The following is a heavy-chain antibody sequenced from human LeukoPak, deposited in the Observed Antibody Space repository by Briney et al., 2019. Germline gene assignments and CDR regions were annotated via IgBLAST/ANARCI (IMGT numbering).Heavy chain of an antibody. CDR3: AKASWVSSADAVL. J-gene: IGHJ4*02. Sequence: PGGSLRLSCAASRFTFSSYAMSWIREAPTRGLEWVSSPRGNGETFYAGSVKGRFTLSRDESRNTVYLQLNILRVEDTAVYYCAKASWVSSADAVLWGQGTVVTVSS. CDR2: PRGNGET. D-gene: IGHD3-16*01. CDR1: RFTFSSYA. V-gene: IGHV3-23*01.